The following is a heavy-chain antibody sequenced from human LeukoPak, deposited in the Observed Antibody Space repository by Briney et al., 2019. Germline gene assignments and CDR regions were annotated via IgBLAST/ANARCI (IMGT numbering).Heavy chain of an antibody. CDR1: GYTFTSYY. J-gene: IGHJ4*02. CDR2: INPSGGST. Sequence: ASVKVSCKASGYTFTSYYMHWVRQAPGQGLERMGIINPSGGSTSYAQKFQGRVAMTRDTSTSTVYMELSSLRSEDTAVYYCASGRGDYGGDYWGQGTLVTVSS. CDR3: ASGRGDYGGDY. V-gene: IGHV1-46*01. D-gene: IGHD4-17*01.